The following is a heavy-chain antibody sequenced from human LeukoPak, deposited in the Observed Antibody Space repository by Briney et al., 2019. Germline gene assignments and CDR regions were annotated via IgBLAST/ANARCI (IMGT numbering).Heavy chain of an antibody. CDR2: ITASGDRT. J-gene: IGHJ4*02. CDR1: GFIFSDYV. D-gene: IGHD2/OR15-2a*01. CDR3: AKSSPPPFSY. Sequence: GGSLRLSCAASGFIFSDYVMIWVRQAPGKGLEWVSGITASGDRTYYADSVKGRFTISRDDSKNMLYLQMNTLRAEDTALYYCAKSSPPPFSYWGQGTLVTVSS. V-gene: IGHV3-23*01.